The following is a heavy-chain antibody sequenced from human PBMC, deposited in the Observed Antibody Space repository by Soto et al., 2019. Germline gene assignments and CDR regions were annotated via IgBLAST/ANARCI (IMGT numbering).Heavy chain of an antibody. CDR3: ARGPVGSMIVVVITYDY. J-gene: IGHJ4*02. Sequence: GGPLSFSFQPSEFTSISIPFHWARQPPAKGLEWVAVISYDGSNKYYADSVKGRFTISRDNSKNTLYLQMNSLRAEDTAVYYCARGPVGSMIVVVITYDYWGQGTLVTVSS. D-gene: IGHD3-22*01. CDR2: ISYDGSNK. V-gene: IGHV3-30-3*01. CDR1: EFTSISIP.